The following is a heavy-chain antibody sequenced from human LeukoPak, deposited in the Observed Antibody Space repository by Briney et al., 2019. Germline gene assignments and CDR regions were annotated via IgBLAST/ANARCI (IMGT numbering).Heavy chain of an antibody. CDR2: ISGSGGST. V-gene: IGHV3-23*01. D-gene: IGHD2-2*01. Sequence: GGSLRLSCAASGFTFSSYAMSWVRQAPGKVLEWVSAISGSGGSTYYADSVKGRFTISRDNSKNTLYLQMNSLRAEDTAVYYCAKDPVRLFADCSSTSCYYYWGQGTLVTVSS. J-gene: IGHJ4*02. CDR3: AKDPVRLFADCSSTSCYYY. CDR1: GFTFSSYA.